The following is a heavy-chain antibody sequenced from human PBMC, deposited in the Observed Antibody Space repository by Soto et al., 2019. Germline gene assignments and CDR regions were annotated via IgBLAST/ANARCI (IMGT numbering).Heavy chain of an antibody. V-gene: IGHV4-30-2*06. J-gene: IGHJ6*02. CDR2: TYQSGSA. CDR1: GGSITSGGYS. CDR3: ARDYYGMDV. Sequence: LSLTCTVSGGSITSGGYSWTWIRQSPGKGLEWIGYTYQSGSAYYNPSLKSRVTISVDRSKNQFSLNLTSVTAADTAVYYCARDYYGMDVWRQGTTVTVSS.